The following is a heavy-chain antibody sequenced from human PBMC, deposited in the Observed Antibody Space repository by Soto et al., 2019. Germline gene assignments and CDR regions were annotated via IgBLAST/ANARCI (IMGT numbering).Heavy chain of an antibody. D-gene: IGHD6-13*01. Sequence: QVQLQESGPGLVKPSQTLSLTCTVSGGSISSGDYYWSWIRQPPGKGLEWIGYIYYSGSTYYNPSLKSRVTISVETSKNPLSLKLSSVTAAAAAVYYCARERPDGSRLDPWGQGTLVTVYS. J-gene: IGHJ5*02. V-gene: IGHV4-30-4*01. CDR1: GGSISSGDYY. CDR2: IYYSGST. CDR3: ARERPDGSRLDP.